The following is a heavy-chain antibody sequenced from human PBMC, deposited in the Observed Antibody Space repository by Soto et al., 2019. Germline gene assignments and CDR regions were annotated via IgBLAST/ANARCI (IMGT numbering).Heavy chain of an antibody. V-gene: IGHV1-69*01. CDR2: IIPIFGTA. CDR1: GGTFSSYA. J-gene: IGHJ4*02. CDR3: AREGGETDPSYGLDY. Sequence: QVQLVQSGAEVKKPGSSVKVSCKASGGTFSSYAISWVRQAPGQGLEWMGGIIPIFGTANYAQKFQGRVTIAADESTSTAYMELGSLRSEDTAVYYCAREGGETDPSYGLDYWGQGTLVTVSS. D-gene: IGHD3-16*01.